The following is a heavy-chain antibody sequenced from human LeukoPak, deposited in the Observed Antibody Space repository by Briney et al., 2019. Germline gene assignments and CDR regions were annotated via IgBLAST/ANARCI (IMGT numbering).Heavy chain of an antibody. Sequence: PSETLSLTCTVSGGSISSSCYYWGWIRQPPGKGLEWIGSIYYSGSTYYNPSLKSRVTISVDTSKNQFSLKLSSVTAADTAVYYCARPRHITNPSWFDPWGQGTLVTVSS. CDR3: ARPRHITNPSWFDP. CDR2: IYYSGST. J-gene: IGHJ5*02. D-gene: IGHD3-10*01. CDR1: GGSISSSCYY. V-gene: IGHV4-39*01.